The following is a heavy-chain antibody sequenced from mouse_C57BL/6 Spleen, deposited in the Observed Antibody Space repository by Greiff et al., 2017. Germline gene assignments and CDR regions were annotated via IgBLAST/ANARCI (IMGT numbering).Heavy chain of an antibody. J-gene: IGHJ2*01. D-gene: IGHD6-1*01. CDR3: AYNDYDY. CDR2: IDPSDSYT. CDR1: GYTFTSYW. Sequence: QVHVKQSGAELVRPGTSVKLSCKASGYTFTSYWMHWVKQRPGQGLEWIGVIDPSDSYTNYNQKFKGKATLTVDTSSSTAYMQHSSLTSEDSAIYYCAYNDYDYWGQGATLTVSS. V-gene: IGHV1-59*01.